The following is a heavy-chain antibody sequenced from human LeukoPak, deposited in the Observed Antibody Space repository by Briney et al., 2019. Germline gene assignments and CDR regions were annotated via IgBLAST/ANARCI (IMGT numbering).Heavy chain of an antibody. J-gene: IGHJ4*02. Sequence: RSLRLSCAASGFTFDDYAMHWVRPAPGKGLEWVSGISWNSGSIGYADSVKGRFTISRDNAKNSLYLQMNSLRAEDTALYYCATSGSYLSYFDYWGQGTLVTVSS. CDR1: GFTFDDYA. V-gene: IGHV3-9*01. CDR3: ATSGSYLSYFDY. CDR2: ISWNSGSI. D-gene: IGHD1-26*01.